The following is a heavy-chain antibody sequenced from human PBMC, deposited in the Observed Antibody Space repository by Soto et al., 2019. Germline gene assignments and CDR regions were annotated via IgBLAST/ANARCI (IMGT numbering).Heavy chain of an antibody. CDR1: GYTFTTYG. J-gene: IGHJ5*02. V-gene: IGHV1-18*01. D-gene: IGHD3-22*01. CDR3: ASGQVVHYDNWFDP. CDR2: INPNSGHT. Sequence: QIQLLQSGAEVKKPGTSVKVSCQASGYTFTTYGIIWVRQAPGQGLEWMGWINPNSGHTNYAQNLQDRATMTTDTSTNTGYMELRGLRSDDTAVYFCASGQVVHYDNWFDPWGQGTLVTVSS.